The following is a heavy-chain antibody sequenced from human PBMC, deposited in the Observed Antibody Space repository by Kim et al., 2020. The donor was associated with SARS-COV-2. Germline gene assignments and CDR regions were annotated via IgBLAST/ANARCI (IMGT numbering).Heavy chain of an antibody. CDR3: AREAMVRGVPLGF. D-gene: IGHD3-10*01. J-gene: IGHJ4*02. Sequence: PDSRKGRLTIPRDQAKNTLYLQMNSLRAGGTAVYYCAREAMVRGVPLGFWGQGTLVTVSS. V-gene: IGHV3-74*01.